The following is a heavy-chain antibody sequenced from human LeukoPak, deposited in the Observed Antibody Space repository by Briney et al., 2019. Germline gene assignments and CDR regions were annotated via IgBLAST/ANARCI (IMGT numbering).Heavy chain of an antibody. CDR1: GFPFSSHG. J-gene: IGHJ4*02. Sequence: GGSLRLSCAGSGFPFSSHGMNWVRQAPGKRLEWVSAISGSGGSTYYADSVKGRFTISRDNSKNTLYLQMNSLRAEDTAVYYCAKGGSGSYFRISDYWGQGTLVTVSS. V-gene: IGHV3-23*01. D-gene: IGHD1-26*01. CDR2: ISGSGGST. CDR3: AKGGSGSYFRISDY.